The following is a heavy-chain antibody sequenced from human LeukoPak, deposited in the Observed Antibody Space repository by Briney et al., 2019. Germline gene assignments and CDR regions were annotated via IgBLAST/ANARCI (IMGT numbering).Heavy chain of an antibody. J-gene: IGHJ6*02. V-gene: IGHV4-59*01. CDR1: VDSPSSYF. CDR3: ARAPSTDYSSGGNPYYYYYGMDV. CDR2: IYYRVST. Sequence: PETLSLTCTLSVDSPSSYFWRSVSHPPEKRLECIGYIYYRVSTNYSHSLKSRVTISVDTSKNQFSMTMSSVTAADTASYTCARAPSTDYSSGGNPYYYYYGMDVWGQGTTVTVSS. D-gene: IGHD6-19*01.